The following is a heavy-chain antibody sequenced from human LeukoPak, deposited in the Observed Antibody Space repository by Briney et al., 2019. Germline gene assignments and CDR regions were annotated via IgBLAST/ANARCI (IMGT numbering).Heavy chain of an antibody. CDR2: IYTSGST. CDR3: ARDEFDASSGWFDP. CDR1: GGSISSYY. V-gene: IGHV4-4*07. D-gene: IGHD3-16*01. J-gene: IGHJ5*02. Sequence: SETLTLTCTVSGGSISSYYWSWIRQPAGKGLEWIARIYTSGSTNYNPSLKSRVTMSVDTSKNQFSLKLSSVTAADTAVYYCARDEFDASSGWFDPWGQGTLVTVSS.